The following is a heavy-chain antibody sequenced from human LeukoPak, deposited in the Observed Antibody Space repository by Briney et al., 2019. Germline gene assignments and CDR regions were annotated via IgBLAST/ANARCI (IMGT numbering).Heavy chain of an antibody. CDR3: ARVLTDSRGWYPFDY. CDR2: IWYDGNNK. D-gene: IGHD6-19*01. CDR1: GFTLCSFG. V-gene: IGHV3-33*01. J-gene: IGHJ4*02. Sequence: GGSLRLSCTASGFTLCSFGMHWVRQSPGKGLEWGAVIWYDGNNKYYADSVKGRFTIPRDNTQTSLYLQMNRLSAADTAVYYCARVLTDSRGWYPFDYWGQGTLVTVSS.